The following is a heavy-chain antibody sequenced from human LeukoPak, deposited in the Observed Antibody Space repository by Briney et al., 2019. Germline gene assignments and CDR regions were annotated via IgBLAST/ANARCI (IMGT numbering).Heavy chain of an antibody. CDR1: GFTFSTSW. CDR2: MNSYGSST. Sequence: GGSLRLSCAASGFTFSTSWMHWVRQAPGKGLVWVSRMNSYGSSTSYADSVKGRFTISRDNAQNTLYLQMNSLRAEETAVYYCVRALSGIDDYWGQGTLVTVPS. D-gene: IGHD1-1*01. CDR3: VRALSGIDDY. J-gene: IGHJ4*02. V-gene: IGHV3-74*01.